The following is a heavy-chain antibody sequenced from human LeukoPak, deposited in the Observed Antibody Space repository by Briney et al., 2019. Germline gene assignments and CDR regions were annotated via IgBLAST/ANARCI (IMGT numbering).Heavy chain of an antibody. Sequence: PSETLSLTCTVSGGSFSSGSYYWSWIRQPAGKGLEWIGRIYTSGSTNYNPSLKSRVTISVDTSKNQFSLKLGSVTAADTAVYYCARGIPGRSIDYWGQGTLVTVSS. V-gene: IGHV4-61*02. CDR2: IYTSGST. CDR1: GGSFSSGSYY. J-gene: IGHJ4*02. CDR3: ARGIPGRSIDY. D-gene: IGHD6-13*01.